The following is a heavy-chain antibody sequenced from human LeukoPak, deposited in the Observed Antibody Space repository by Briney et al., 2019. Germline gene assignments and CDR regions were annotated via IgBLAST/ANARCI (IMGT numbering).Heavy chain of an antibody. Sequence: ASVKVSCKASGYTLTSYYMHWVRQAPGQGLEWMGIINPSGGSTSYAQKFQGRVTITADESTSTVYMELSSLRSEDTAVYYCARLFVSWFDPWGQGTLVTVSS. CDR1: GYTLTSYY. V-gene: IGHV1-46*01. CDR3: ARLFVSWFDP. D-gene: IGHD3-10*01. CDR2: INPSGGST. J-gene: IGHJ5*02.